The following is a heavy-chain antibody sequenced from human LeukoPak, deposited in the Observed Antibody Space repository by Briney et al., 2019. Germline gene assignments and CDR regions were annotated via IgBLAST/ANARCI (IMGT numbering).Heavy chain of an antibody. D-gene: IGHD5-12*01. Sequence: ASVKVSCKASGYTFTGYYMHWVRPAPGQGLEWMGWINPNSGGTNYAQKFQGRVTMTRDTSISTAYMELSRLRSDDTAVYYCARGGRGYSGYDPITPLNWGQGTLVTVSS. V-gene: IGHV1-2*02. J-gene: IGHJ4*02. CDR2: INPNSGGT. CDR3: ARGGRGYSGYDPITPLN. CDR1: GYTFTGYY.